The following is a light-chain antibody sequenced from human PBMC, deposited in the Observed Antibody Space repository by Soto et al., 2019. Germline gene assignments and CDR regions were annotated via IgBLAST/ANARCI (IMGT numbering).Light chain of an antibody. CDR3: QQGSNWPPGLT. J-gene: IGKJ4*01. V-gene: IGKV3D-20*02. CDR2: GAS. CDR1: QTVSSNY. Sequence: EIVLTQSPGTLSLSPGERATLSCRASQTVSSNYLAWCQQRPGQAPRLLIYGASTRAAGIPDRFSGSGSGTDFTLTISSLEPEDFAVYYCQQGSNWPPGLTFGGGTKVDIK.